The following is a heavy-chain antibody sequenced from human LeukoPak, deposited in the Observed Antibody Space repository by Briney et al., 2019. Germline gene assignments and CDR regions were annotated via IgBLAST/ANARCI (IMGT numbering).Heavy chain of an antibody. D-gene: IGHD5-24*01. CDR2: ISSSSSYI. J-gene: IGHJ4*02. CDR3: ARGRERWLQAPLDY. V-gene: IGHV3-21*01. Sequence: GGSLRLSCAASGFTFSSYSMNWVRQAPGKGLEWVSSISSSSSYIYYADSVKGRFTISRDNAKNSLYLQMNSLRAEDTAVYYCARGRERWLQAPLDYWGQGTLVTVSS. CDR1: GFTFSSYS.